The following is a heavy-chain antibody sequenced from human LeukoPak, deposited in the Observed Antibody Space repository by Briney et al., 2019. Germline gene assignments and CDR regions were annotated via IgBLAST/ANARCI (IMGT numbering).Heavy chain of an antibody. CDR3: AVRDGHSTSSGDT. D-gene: IGHD6-6*01. V-gene: IGHV4-34*01. CDR1: GGPFRNYY. J-gene: IGHJ5*02. CDR2: INQSGIT. Sequence: SETLSLTCGFYGGPFRNYYWSCIPHSPGEGLEWIGEINQSGITNYNPSLKTRLTISVDTAKNLFSLNLTSMTAADTATYYCAVRDGHSTSSGDTWGQGTLVTVSS.